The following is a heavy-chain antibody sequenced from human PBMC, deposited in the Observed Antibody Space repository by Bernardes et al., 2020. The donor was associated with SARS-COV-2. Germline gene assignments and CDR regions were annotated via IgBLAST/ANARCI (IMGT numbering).Heavy chain of an antibody. CDR3: ARSPEDGYNYDY. J-gene: IGHJ4*02. CDR2: INHSGST. V-gene: IGHV4-34*01. CDR1: GGSFSGYY. D-gene: IGHD5-12*01. Sequence: SLTCAVYGGSFSGYYWSWIRQPPGKGLEWIGEINHSGSTNYNPSLKSRVTISVDTSKNQFSLKLSSVTAADTAVYYCARSPEDGYNYDYWGQGTLVTVSS.